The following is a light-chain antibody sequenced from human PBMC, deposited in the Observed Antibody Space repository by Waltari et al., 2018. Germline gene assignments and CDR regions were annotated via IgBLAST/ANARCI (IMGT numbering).Light chain of an antibody. Sequence: EIVLTQSPATLSLSPGERATLSCRASQSVSSYLAWYQQKPGQAPRLLIDDASNMPTGIPARFRGSGSGTDFTLTISSLEPEDFAVYYCQQRSNWPRITFGQGTRLEIK. J-gene: IGKJ5*01. CDR2: DAS. V-gene: IGKV3-11*01. CDR3: QQRSNWPRIT. CDR1: QSVSSY.